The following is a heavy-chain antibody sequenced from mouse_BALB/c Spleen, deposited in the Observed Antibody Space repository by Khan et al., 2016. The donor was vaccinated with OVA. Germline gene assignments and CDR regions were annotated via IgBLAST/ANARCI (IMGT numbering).Heavy chain of an antibody. J-gene: IGHJ3*01. CDR3: ARYDYDDDGAFAD. V-gene: IGHV3-8*02. D-gene: IGHD2-4*01. Sequence: EVQVVESGPSLVKPSQTLSLTCSVTGDSITSGYWNWIRKFPGNKLEYMGYISYSGSTYYNPSLKSRISITRDTSNNQYYLQLNSVTTEDTATYYCARYDYDDDGAFADWGQGTLVTVSA. CDR2: ISYSGST. CDR1: GDSITSGY.